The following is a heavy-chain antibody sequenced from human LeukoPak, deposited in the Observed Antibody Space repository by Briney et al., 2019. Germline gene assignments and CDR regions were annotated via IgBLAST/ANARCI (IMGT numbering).Heavy chain of an antibody. CDR2: INQDGDVK. J-gene: IGHJ4*02. CDR1: GFTFSTHW. Sequence: GGSLRLSCVGSGFTFSTHWMSWVRQAPGKGLEWVANINQDGDVKYYVDSVKGRFTISRDNAKNSLYLQVNSLRAEDSAVYYCARDGVGPGIYFAYWGQGTLVTVSS. D-gene: IGHD2-2*01. CDR3: ARDGVGPGIYFAY. V-gene: IGHV3-7*05.